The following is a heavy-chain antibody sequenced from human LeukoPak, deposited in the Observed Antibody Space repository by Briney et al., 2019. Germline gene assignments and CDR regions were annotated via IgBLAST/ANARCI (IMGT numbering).Heavy chain of an antibody. D-gene: IGHD5-18*01. CDR3: ARDPIMVNAFDI. V-gene: IGHV3-53*01. J-gene: IGHJ3*02. CDR2: IYSGGST. CDR1: GFTVSSNY. Sequence: GGPLRLSCAASGFTVSSNYMSWVRQAPGKGLEWVSVIYSGGSTYYADSVKGRFTISRDNSKNTLYLQMNSLRAEDTAVYYCARDPIMVNAFDIWGQGTMVTVSS.